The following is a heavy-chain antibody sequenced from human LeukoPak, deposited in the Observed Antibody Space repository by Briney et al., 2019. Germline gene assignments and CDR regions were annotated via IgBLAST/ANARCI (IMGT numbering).Heavy chain of an antibody. CDR2: IYDGGST. V-gene: IGHV3-66*01. Sequence: LSGGSLRLSCAASGFTVSTNYVSWVRQAPGKGLEWVSVIYDGGSTYYADSVKGRFTISRDNSKNTLYLQMNSLRAEDTAVYYCARFYGVPGGWFDPWGQGTLVTVSS. CDR3: ARFYGVPGGWFDP. D-gene: IGHD4-17*01. J-gene: IGHJ5*02. CDR1: GFTVSTNY.